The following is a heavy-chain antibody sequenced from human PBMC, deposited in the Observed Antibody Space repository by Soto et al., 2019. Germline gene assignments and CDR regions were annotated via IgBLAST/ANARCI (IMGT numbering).Heavy chain of an antibody. CDR2: IFATGTT. D-gene: IGHD1-1*01. CDR3: VSAGTKTLRDCFDP. CDR1: CASISGFY. Sequence: SETLSLTCTVSCASISGFYWSWIPKSPRKGLEGSGRIFATGTTDYNPSLKSRVMMSVDNSKKHFALKLRPVCAADPAVYSCVSAGTKTLRDCFDPCGPGISVTVSS. V-gene: IGHV4-4*07. J-gene: IGHJ5*02.